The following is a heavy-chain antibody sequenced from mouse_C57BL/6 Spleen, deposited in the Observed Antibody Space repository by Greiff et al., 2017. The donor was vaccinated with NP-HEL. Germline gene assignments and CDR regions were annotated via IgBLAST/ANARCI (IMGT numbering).Heavy chain of an antibody. J-gene: IGHJ4*01. D-gene: IGHD2-3*01. Sequence: VMLVESGPGLVQPSQSLSITCTVSGFSLTSYGVHWVRQSPGKGLEWLGVIWRGGSTDYNAAFMSRLSITKDNSKSQVFFKMNSLQADDTAIYYCAKNYDGYYDYAMDYWGQGTSVTVSS. CDR2: IWRGGST. CDR3: AKNYDGYYDYAMDY. CDR1: GFSLTSYG. V-gene: IGHV2-5*01.